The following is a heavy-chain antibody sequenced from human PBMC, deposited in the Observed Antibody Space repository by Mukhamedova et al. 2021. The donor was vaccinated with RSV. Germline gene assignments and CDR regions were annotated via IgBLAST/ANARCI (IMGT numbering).Heavy chain of an antibody. D-gene: IGHD5-18*01. CDR3: AVDGYGPFDY. Sequence: STWAMHWVRQAPGKGLEWVAVISYDGSNKYYADSVKGRFTISRDNSKNTLYLQMNSLRAEDTAVYYCAVDGYGPFDYWGQGTLVTVSS. CDR2: ISYDGSNK. V-gene: IGHV3-30-3*01. J-gene: IGHJ4*02. CDR1: STWA.